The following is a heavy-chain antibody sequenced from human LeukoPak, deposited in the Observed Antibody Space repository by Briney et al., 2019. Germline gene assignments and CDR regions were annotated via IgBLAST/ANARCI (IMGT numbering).Heavy chain of an antibody. J-gene: IGHJ4*02. V-gene: IGHV3-23*01. Sequence: PGGSLRLSCAASGFTFSSYAMSWVRQAPGKGLEWVSAISGSGGSTYYADSVNGLFTISRDNSKNTLYLQMNILTAEDKAVYYCAKCWDSSSSALTDYWGKGTMVTVSS. CDR3: AKCWDSSSSALTDY. D-gene: IGHD6-6*01. CDR2: ISGSGGST. CDR1: GFTFSSYA.